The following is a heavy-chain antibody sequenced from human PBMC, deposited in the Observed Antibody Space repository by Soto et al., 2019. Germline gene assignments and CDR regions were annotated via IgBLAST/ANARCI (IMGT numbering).Heavy chain of an antibody. V-gene: IGHV1-18*04. CDR3: AVDYYDSSGYFLSLDP. Sequence: ASVKVSCKASGYTFTSYGISWVRQAPGQGLEWMGWISAYNGNTNYAQKLQGRVTMTTDTSTSTAYMELRSLRSDDTAVYYCAVDYYDSSGYFLSLDPWGQGTLVTVSS. CDR1: GYTFTSYG. J-gene: IGHJ5*02. D-gene: IGHD3-22*01. CDR2: ISAYNGNT.